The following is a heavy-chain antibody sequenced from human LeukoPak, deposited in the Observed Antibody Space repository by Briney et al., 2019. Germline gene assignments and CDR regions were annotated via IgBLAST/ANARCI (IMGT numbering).Heavy chain of an antibody. CDR2: IYSGGNT. D-gene: IGHD5-24*01. Sequence: PGGSLRLSCAVSGFTVSSNYMSWVRQAPGKGLEWASVIYSGGNTYYADSVKGRFTISRDNSKNTLYLQMNSLRAEDTAVYYCARDFGRDGSHMDVWGQGTTVTVSS. J-gene: IGHJ6*02. CDR3: ARDFGRDGSHMDV. CDR1: GFTVSSNY. V-gene: IGHV3-53*01.